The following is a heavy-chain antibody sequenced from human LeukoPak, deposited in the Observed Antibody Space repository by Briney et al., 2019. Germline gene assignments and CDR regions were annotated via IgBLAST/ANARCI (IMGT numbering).Heavy chain of an antibody. CDR2: ISWNSGSI. D-gene: IGHD2-2*02. Sequence: GGSLRLSCAASGFTFDDYAMHWVRQAPGKGLEWVSGISWNSGSIGYADSVKGRFTISRDNAKNSLYLQMNSLRAEDTALYYCARVASDIVVVPAAIGAFDIWGQGTMVTVSS. CDR1: GFTFDDYA. J-gene: IGHJ3*02. V-gene: IGHV3-9*01. CDR3: ARVASDIVVVPAAIGAFDI.